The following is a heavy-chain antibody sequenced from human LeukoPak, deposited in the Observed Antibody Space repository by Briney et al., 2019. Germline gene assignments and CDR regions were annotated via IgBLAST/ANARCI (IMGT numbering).Heavy chain of an antibody. CDR3: ASRRGGIVGDY. J-gene: IGHJ4*02. CDR2: INRDGSGI. Sequence: GGSLRLSCAASGFTFSTYWMHWVRQAPGKGLVWISRINRDGSGITYADSVKGRFTISRDNSKNTVYLQMNSLRAEDTAVYYCASRRGGIVGDYWGQGTLVTVSS. D-gene: IGHD2-15*01. V-gene: IGHV3-74*01. CDR1: GFTFSTYW.